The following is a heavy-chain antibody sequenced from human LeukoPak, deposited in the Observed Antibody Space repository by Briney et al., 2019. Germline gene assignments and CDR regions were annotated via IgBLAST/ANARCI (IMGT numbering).Heavy chain of an antibody. V-gene: IGHV4-34*01. D-gene: IGHD1-7*01. CDR1: GGSFSGYY. J-gene: IGHJ6*02. Sequence: SETLSLTCAVYGGSFSGYYWSWIRQPPGKGLEWIGEINHSGSTNYNPSLKSRVTISVDTSKSQFSLKLSSVTAADTAVYYCARALGTQLTRGPYYYYGMDVWGQGTTVTVSS. CDR2: INHSGST. CDR3: ARALGTQLTRGPYYYYGMDV.